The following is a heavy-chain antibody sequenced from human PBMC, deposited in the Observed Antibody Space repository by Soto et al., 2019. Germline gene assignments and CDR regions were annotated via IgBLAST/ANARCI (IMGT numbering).Heavy chain of an antibody. CDR1: GFTVSSNY. CDR2: INTGGNT. J-gene: IGHJ4*02. CDR3: ARSSGDYIESREFDY. Sequence: EVQLVESGGGMVQPGGSLRLSCAASGFTVSSNYMNWVRQAPGKGLEWVSLINTGGNTHYADSVKGRFTISRDNSKNTLYLQMNILRADDTAVYYCARSSGDYIESREFDYWGQGTLVTVSS. D-gene: IGHD7-27*01. V-gene: IGHV3-66*01.